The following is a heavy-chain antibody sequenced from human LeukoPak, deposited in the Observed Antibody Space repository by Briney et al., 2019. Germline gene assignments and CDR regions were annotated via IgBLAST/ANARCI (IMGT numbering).Heavy chain of an antibody. CDR3: ARKAGSYKYFDY. Sequence: GGSLRLSCAASGFTFSSYDMRWVRQAPGKGLEWVSTISGSGGGTYYADSVRGRFTISRDNSKNTLYLQMNSLRAEDTAKYYCARKAGSYKYFDYWGQGTLVTVSS. CDR1: GFTFSSYD. V-gene: IGHV3-23*01. J-gene: IGHJ4*02. CDR2: ISGSGGGT. D-gene: IGHD3-10*01.